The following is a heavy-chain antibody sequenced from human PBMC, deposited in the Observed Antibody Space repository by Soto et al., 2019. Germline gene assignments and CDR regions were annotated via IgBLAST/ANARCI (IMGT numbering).Heavy chain of an antibody. D-gene: IGHD1-26*01. V-gene: IGHV1-69*12. CDR2: IIPIFGTA. Sequence: QVQLVQSGAEVKKPGSSVKVSCKASGGTFSSYAISWVRQAPGQEREWMGGIIPIFGTANYAQKFQGRVTITAYESTSTAYKELSSLRSEDTAGYYCARDKLGATLSNWFDPKGKGTLVTVSS. CDR3: ARDKLGATLSNWFDP. J-gene: IGHJ5*02. CDR1: GGTFSSYA.